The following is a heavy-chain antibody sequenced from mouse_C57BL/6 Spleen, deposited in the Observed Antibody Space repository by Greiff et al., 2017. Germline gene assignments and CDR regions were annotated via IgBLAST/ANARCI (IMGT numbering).Heavy chain of an antibody. J-gene: IGHJ1*03. CDR2: INPSSGYT. V-gene: IGHV1-7*01. Sequence: QVQLQQSVAELAKPGASVKLSCKASGYTFTSYWMHWVKQRPGQGLEWIGYINPSSGYTKYNQKFKDKATLTADKSSSTAYMQLRSLTYEDSAVYYCAQTGSSSNWYFDVWGTGTTVTVSS. CDR1: GYTFTSYW. D-gene: IGHD1-1*01. CDR3: AQTGSSSNWYFDV.